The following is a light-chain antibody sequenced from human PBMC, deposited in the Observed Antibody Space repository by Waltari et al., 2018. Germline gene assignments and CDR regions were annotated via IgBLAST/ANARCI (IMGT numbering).Light chain of an antibody. CDR1: QSVSSY. V-gene: IGKV3-11*01. J-gene: IGKJ4*01. Sequence: EIVLTLSPVTLSLSPGERATLSCRASQSVSSYLTWYQQKPGQAPRLLIYDASNRATGIPARFRGSGSGTDFTLTISSLEPEDFAVYYCQQRSNWPPALTFGGGTKVEVK. CDR2: DAS. CDR3: QQRSNWPPALT.